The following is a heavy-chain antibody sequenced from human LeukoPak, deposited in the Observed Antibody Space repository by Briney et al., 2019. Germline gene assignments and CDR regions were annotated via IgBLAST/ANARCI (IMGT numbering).Heavy chain of an antibody. CDR1: GFTFSSYP. D-gene: IGHD3-22*01. V-gene: IGHV3-30-3*01. CDR2: ISYDGSNK. Sequence: GRSLRLSCAASGFTFSSYPMHWVRQTPGKGLEWVAVISYDGSNKYYADSVKGRFTISRDNSKNTLYLQMNSLRAEDTAVYYCARDRVIVVVPKDYWGQGTLVTVSS. J-gene: IGHJ4*02. CDR3: ARDRVIVVVPKDY.